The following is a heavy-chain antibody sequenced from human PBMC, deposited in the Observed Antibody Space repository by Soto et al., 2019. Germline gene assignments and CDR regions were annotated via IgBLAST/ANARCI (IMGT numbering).Heavy chain of an antibody. CDR1: GYTFTSYG. CDR2: ISAYNGNT. V-gene: IGHV1-18*04. CDR3: ARDAPDYVWGSYRYADDY. D-gene: IGHD3-16*02. J-gene: IGHJ4*02. Sequence: ASVKVSCKASGYTFTSYGISWVRQAPGQGLEWMGWISAYNGNTNYAQKLQGRVTMTTDTSTSTAYMELRSLRSDDTAVYYCARDAPDYVWGSYRYADDYWGQGTLVTVSS.